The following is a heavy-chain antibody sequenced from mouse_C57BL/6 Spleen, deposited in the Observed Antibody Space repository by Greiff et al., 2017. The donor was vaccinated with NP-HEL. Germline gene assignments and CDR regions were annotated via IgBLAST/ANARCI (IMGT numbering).Heavy chain of an antibody. Sequence: QVQLQQSGPELVKPGASVKISCKASGYAFSSSWMNWVKQRPGKGLEWIGRIYPGDGDTNYNGKFKGKATLTADKSSSTAYMQLSSLTSEDSAVYFCARSITTVVDWYFDVWGTGTTVTVSS. D-gene: IGHD1-1*01. CDR1: GYAFSSSW. CDR3: ARSITTVVDWYFDV. V-gene: IGHV1-82*01. CDR2: IYPGDGDT. J-gene: IGHJ1*03.